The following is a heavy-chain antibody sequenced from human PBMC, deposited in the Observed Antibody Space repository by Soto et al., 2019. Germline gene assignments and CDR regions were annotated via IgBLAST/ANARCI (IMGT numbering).Heavy chain of an antibody. CDR3: ARGVRVGYDYIWGSYTQYFDY. CDR1: SGSISSSNW. Sequence: PSETLSLTCAVSSGSISSSNWWSWVRQPPGKGLEWIGEIYHSGSTNYNPSLKSRVTISVDKSKNQFSLKLSSVTAADTAVYYCARGVRVGYDYIWGSYTQYFDYWGQGTLVTVS. D-gene: IGHD3-16*01. J-gene: IGHJ4*02. CDR2: IYHSGST. V-gene: IGHV4-4*02.